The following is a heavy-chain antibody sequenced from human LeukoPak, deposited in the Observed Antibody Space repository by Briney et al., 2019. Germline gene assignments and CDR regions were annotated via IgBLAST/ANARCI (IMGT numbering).Heavy chain of an antibody. CDR1: GFTFSSYG. CDR3: AKVVVPAARGFYYGMDV. CDR2: ISYDGSNK. D-gene: IGHD2-2*01. J-gene: IGHJ6*04. Sequence: GRSLRLSCAASGFTFSSYGMHWVRQAPGKGLEWVAVISYDGSNKYYADSVKGRFTISRDNSKNTLYLQMSSLRAEDTAVYYCAKVVVPAARGFYYGMDVWGKGTTVTVSS. V-gene: IGHV3-30*18.